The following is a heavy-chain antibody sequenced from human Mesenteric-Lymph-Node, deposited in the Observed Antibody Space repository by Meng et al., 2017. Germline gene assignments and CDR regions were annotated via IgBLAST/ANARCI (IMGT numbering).Heavy chain of an antibody. D-gene: IGHD2/OR15-2a*01. J-gene: IGHJ5*02. V-gene: IGHV3-11*04. CDR2: ISTSGGSL. CDR1: GFSFSDYY. Sequence: QVTLVEVGGAVVTAGGSLRLSCADSGFSFSDYYMTWIRQPPPQGLEWIASISTSGGSLYYADSVKGRFSISRDNATSSLSLQMNTLRVEDTAVYYCARDHGFLNWFDHWGQGTLVTVSS. CDR3: ARDHGFLNWFDH.